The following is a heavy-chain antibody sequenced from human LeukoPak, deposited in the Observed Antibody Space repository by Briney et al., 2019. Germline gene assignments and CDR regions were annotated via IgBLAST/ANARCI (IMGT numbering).Heavy chain of an antibody. CDR1: GFTFSSYA. D-gene: IGHD2-2*01. CDR3: AKTGVEVPAAMPYYYYYMDV. V-gene: IGHV3-23*01. Sequence: GGSLRLSCAASGFTFSSYAMSWVRQAPGKGLEWVSAISGSGGSTYYADSVKGRFTISRDNSKNTLYLQMNSLRAEGTAVYYCAKTGVEVPAAMPYYYYYMDVWGKGTTVTVSS. CDR2: ISGSGGST. J-gene: IGHJ6*03.